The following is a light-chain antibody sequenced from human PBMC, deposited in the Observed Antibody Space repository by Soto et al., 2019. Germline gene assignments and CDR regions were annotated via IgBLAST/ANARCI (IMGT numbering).Light chain of an antibody. CDR2: SKD. CDR1: SSNMGSNN. CDR3: AAWDDSLNGVV. Sequence: QPVLTQPPSASGTPGQRVTISCSGSSSNMGSNNVNWYQQLPGAAPKLLIYSKDQRPSGVPDRFSGSKSGTSASLAISGLQSEDEADYYCAAWDDSLNGVVFGGGTQLTVL. J-gene: IGLJ2*01. V-gene: IGLV1-44*01.